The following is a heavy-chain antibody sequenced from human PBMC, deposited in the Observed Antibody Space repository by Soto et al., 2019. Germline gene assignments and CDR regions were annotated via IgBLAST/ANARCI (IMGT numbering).Heavy chain of an antibody. D-gene: IGHD3-3*01. CDR1: GGSFSGYY. CDR2: INHSGST. CDR3: ARVKVGDLFRFNWFFDL. V-gene: IGHV4-34*01. J-gene: IGHJ2*01. Sequence: SETLSLTCAVYGGSFSGYYWSWIRQPPGKGLEWIGEINHSGSTYYNPSLKTRVSISVDRSKNQFSLKLKSVTETDTAVYYCARVKVGDLFRFNWFFDLWGRGTLVTVS.